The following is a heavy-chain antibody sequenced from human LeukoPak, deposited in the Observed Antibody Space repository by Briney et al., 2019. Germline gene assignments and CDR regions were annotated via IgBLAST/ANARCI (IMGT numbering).Heavy chain of an antibody. CDR1: GGSISSGGYY. CDR2: IYHSGST. D-gene: IGHD6-13*01. CDR3: ARDGSQSHNIAAAGWYYMDV. V-gene: IGHV4-30-2*01. Sequence: SQTLSLTCTVSGGSISSGGYYWSWIRQPPGKGLEWIGYIYHSGSTYYNPSLKSRVTISVDRSKNQFSLKLSSVTAADTAVYYCARDGSQSHNIAAAGWYYMDVWGKGTTVTVSS. J-gene: IGHJ6*03.